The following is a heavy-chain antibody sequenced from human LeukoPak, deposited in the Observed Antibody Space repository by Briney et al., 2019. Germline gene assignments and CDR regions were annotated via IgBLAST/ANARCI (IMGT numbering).Heavy chain of an antibody. CDR1: GGSISSYY. Sequence: SETLSLTCTVSGGSISSYYWSWIRQPPGKGLEWIGYIYYSGSTNYNPSLKSRVTISVDTSKNQFSLKLSSVTAADTAVYSCARWLPLSVGYYFDYWGQGTLVTVSS. CDR2: IYYSGST. V-gene: IGHV4-59*01. D-gene: IGHD1-26*01. J-gene: IGHJ4*02. CDR3: ARWLPLSVGYYFDY.